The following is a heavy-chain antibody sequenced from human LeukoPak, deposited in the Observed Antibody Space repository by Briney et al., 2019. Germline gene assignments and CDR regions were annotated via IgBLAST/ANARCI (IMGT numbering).Heavy chain of an antibody. Sequence: PGRSLRLSCAASGFTFSSYAMHWVRQAPGKGLEWVANIKQDGSKKSYVDSVKGRFTISRDNAKNSLYLQMNGLRAEDTAIYYCTRVGYIDEGIDYWGQGTLVTVSS. V-gene: IGHV3-7*04. CDR2: IKQDGSKK. D-gene: IGHD5-24*01. CDR1: GFTFSSYA. J-gene: IGHJ4*02. CDR3: TRVGYIDEGIDY.